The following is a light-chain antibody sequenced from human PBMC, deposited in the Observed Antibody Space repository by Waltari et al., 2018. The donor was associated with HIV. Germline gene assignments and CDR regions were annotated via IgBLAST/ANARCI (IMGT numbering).Light chain of an antibody. Sequence: PGQRVTISCTGSSSNIGAGFDVHWYQQLPGTAPKLLIYGNSNRPSGVPDGFSGSKSCTSASLAITGLQVEDEADYYCQSYDSSLSGVVFGGGTKLTVL. V-gene: IGLV1-40*01. CDR2: GNS. J-gene: IGLJ2*01. CDR3: QSYDSSLSGVV. CDR1: SSNIGAGFD.